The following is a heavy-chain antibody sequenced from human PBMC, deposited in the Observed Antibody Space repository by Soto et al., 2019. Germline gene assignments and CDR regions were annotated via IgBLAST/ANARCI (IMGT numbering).Heavy chain of an antibody. J-gene: IGHJ4*02. CDR1: GLTFSTYW. D-gene: IGHD1-1*01. CDR3: ATDSGTSDY. V-gene: IGHV3-7*01. CDR2: IKPDGGER. Sequence: GGSLRLSCAASGLTFSTYWMSWVRQAPGKGLEWVANIKPDGGERYYVDSVEGRFTISRDNAKNSLFLQMNSLRAEDTAVYYCATDSGTSDYWGQGTLVTVSS.